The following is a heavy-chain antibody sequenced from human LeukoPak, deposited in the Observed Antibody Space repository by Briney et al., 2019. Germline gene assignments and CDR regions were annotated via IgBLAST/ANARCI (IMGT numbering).Heavy chain of an antibody. J-gene: IGHJ3*02. CDR3: AKGFVVVTADAFDI. Sequence: PSETLSLTCTVSGGSISSYYWSWLRQPPGKGLEWIGYISYSGSTNYNPSLKSRVTISVDTSNNQFSLKLSSVTAADTAVYYCAKGFVVVTADAFDIWGQGTMVTGPS. D-gene: IGHD2-21*02. CDR2: ISYSGST. CDR1: GGSISSYY. V-gene: IGHV4-59*08.